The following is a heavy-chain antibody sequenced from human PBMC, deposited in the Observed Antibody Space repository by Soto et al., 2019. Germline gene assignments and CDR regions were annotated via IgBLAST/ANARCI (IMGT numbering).Heavy chain of an antibody. V-gene: IGHV4-59*08. CDR3: ARHSSSWPIFDY. D-gene: IGHD6-13*01. Sequence: QVQLQESGPGLVKPSETLSLTCTVSGGSIGNSYWSWIRQSPGKGLEWIGYIYYSGSSNYNPSLKSRVXXXVXXSKTQFSLKLSSVTAADTAVYYCARHSSSWPIFDYWGQGTLVIVSS. CDR1: GGSIGNSY. J-gene: IGHJ4*02. CDR2: IYYSGSS.